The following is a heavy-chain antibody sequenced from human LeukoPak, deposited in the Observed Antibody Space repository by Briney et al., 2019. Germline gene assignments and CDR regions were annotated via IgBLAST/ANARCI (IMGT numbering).Heavy chain of an antibody. D-gene: IGHD3-10*01. CDR2: INHSGST. J-gene: IGHJ5*02. V-gene: IGHV4-34*01. CDR3: ARGGRITMVRGVIRGNWFDP. CDR1: GGSFSGYY. Sequence: SETLSLTCAVYGGSFSGYYWSWICQPPGKGLEWIGEINHSGSTNYNPSLKSRVTISVDTSKNQFSLKLSSVTAADTAVYYCARGGRITMVRGVIRGNWFDPWGQGTLVTVSS.